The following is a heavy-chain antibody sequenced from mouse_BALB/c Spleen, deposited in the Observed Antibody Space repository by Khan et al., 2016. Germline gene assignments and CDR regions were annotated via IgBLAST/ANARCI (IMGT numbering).Heavy chain of an antibody. J-gene: IGHJ4*01. Sequence: EVELVESGGGLVQPGGSLKLSCAASGFTFSSYGMSWFRQTPDKRLELVATINSYGDSTYYPDSVKGRFTISRDNAKNTLYLQMSSLRSEDTAMYYWARDAGAMDHWGQGTSVTVSS. V-gene: IGHV5-6-3*01. CDR2: INSYGDST. D-gene: IGHD3-1*01. CDR1: GFTFSSYG. CDR3: ARDAGAMDH.